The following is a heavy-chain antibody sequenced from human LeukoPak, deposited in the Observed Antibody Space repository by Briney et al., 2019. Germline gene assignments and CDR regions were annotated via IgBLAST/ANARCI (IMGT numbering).Heavy chain of an antibody. CDR1: GFTFDDYA. CDR3: AGSGYDWTPFVD. V-gene: IGHV3-9*01. Sequence: GRSLRLSCAASGFTFDDYAMHWVRQAPGKGLEWVSGISWNSGSIGYADSVKGRFTISRDNAKNSLYLQMNSLRAEDTALYYCAGSGYDWTPFVDWGQGTLVTVSS. CDR2: ISWNSGSI. J-gene: IGHJ4*02. D-gene: IGHD5-12*01.